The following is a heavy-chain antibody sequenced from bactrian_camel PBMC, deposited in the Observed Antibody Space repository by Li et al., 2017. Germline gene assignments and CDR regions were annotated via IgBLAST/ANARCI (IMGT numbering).Heavy chain of an antibody. CDR2: IDSDGRI. CDR1: GFTGSSIC. Sequence: HVQLVESGGGLVQPGGSLRLSCAASGFTGSSICIAWFRQAPGKEREGVATIDSDGRISYADSVKGRFTISQDNAKKTVYLQMNNLEPEDTAMYYCARGPRVRSGGYCYLESAPYNYWGQGTQVTVS. D-gene: IGHD1*01. J-gene: IGHJ4*01. V-gene: IGHV3S53*01. CDR3: ARGPRVRSGGYCYLESAPYNY.